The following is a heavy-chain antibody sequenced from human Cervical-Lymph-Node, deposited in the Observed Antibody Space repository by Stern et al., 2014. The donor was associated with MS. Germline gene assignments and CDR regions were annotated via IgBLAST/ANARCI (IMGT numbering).Heavy chain of an antibody. J-gene: IGHJ4*02. D-gene: IGHD5-18*01. CDR1: GFTFSSYG. Sequence: QVQLVESGGGVVQPGRSLRLSCAASGFTFSSYGMHWVRQAPGKGLEWVAVISYDGSNKYYADSVKGRFTISRDNSKNTLYLQMNSLRAEDTAVYYCAKDFSDTAMVYYFDYWGQGTLVTVSS. CDR2: ISYDGSNK. V-gene: IGHV3-30*18. CDR3: AKDFSDTAMVYYFDY.